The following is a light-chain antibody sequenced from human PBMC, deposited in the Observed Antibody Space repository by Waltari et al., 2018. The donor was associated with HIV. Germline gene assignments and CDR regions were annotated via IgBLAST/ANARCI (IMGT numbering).Light chain of an antibody. CDR2: KDN. J-gene: IGLJ3*02. V-gene: IGLV1-47*01. Sequence: QSVLTQAHSASGTPGQRVTISCSGSNSNIGTNYVYWYQQLPGTAPKLLIYKDNQRPSGAPDRFSGSKSDTSASLAISGLRSEDEADYFCAAWDDSLSGRVFGGGTKLTVL. CDR1: NSNIGTNY. CDR3: AAWDDSLSGRV.